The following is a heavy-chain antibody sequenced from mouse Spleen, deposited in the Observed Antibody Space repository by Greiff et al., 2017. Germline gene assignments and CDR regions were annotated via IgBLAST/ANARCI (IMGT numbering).Heavy chain of an antibody. D-gene: IGHD1-2*01. CDR2: IYPGDGDT. V-gene: IGHV1-80*01. CDR3: ARGGANSLLPFAY. Sequence: QVQLQQSGAELVKPGASVKISCKASGYAFSSYWMNWVKQRPGKGLEWIGQIYPGDGDTNYNGKFKGKATLTADKSSSTAYMQLSSLTSEDSAVYFCARGGANSLLPFAYWGQGTLVTVSA. J-gene: IGHJ3*01. CDR1: GYAFSSYW.